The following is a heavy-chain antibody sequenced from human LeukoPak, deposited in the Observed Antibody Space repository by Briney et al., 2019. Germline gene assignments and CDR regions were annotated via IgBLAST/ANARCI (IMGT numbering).Heavy chain of an antibody. J-gene: IGHJ4*02. D-gene: IGHD2-15*01. CDR2: MNPNSGNT. CDR3: ARGFPRKYCGGGSCYKYYFDY. V-gene: IGHV1-8*01. Sequence: ASVKVSCKASGYTFTSYDINWVRQATGQGLEWMGWMNPNSGNTGYAQKFQGRVTMTRNTSISTAYMELSSLRSEDTAVYYCARGFPRKYCGGGSCYKYYFDYWGQGTLVTVSS. CDR1: GYTFTSYD.